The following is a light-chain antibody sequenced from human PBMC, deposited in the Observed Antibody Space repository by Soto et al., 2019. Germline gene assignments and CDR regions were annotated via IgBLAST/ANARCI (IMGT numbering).Light chain of an antibody. V-gene: IGKV2-28*01. CDR2: LGS. CDR3: MQPLENFRT. J-gene: IGKJ1*01. CDR1: QSLLHSNGYNY. Sequence: DIVVTQSPLSLPVTPGEPASISCRSNQSLLHSNGYNYLDWYLQKPGQSPQLLIYLGSNRASGVPDRFSGSGSGTDFTLKISRVEAEDVGLYYCMQPLENFRTFGQGTKVDIK.